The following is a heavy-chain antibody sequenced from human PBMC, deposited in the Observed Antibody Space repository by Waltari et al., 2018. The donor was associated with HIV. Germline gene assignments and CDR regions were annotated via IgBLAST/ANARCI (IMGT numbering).Heavy chain of an antibody. D-gene: IGHD3-16*01. Sequence: QVQLVQSGAEVKKPVASVKISCKTSGYNFNSYAMHWVCQAPGQRIEWMGWMNTGNNAPKYSQEFRDRVSIPRDTSARTAYMELSSLRSEDTAVYYCARANDELWDPWDSWGKGTLVTVSS. CDR2: MNTGNNAP. CDR1: GYNFNSYA. V-gene: IGHV1-3*04. CDR3: ARANDELWDPWDS. J-gene: IGHJ4*02.